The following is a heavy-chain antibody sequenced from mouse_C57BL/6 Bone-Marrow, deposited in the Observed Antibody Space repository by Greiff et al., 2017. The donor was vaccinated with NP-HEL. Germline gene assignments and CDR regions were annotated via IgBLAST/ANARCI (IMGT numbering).Heavy chain of an antibody. CDR2: IYPSDSET. CDR3: ARRGYYDYDDGFDY. CDR1: GYTFTSYW. V-gene: IGHV1-61*01. D-gene: IGHD2-4*01. Sequence: VQLQQPGAELVRPGSSVKLSCKASGYTFTSYWMDWVKQRPGQGLEWIGNIYPSDSETHYNHKFKDKATLTVDKSSSTAYMQLSSLTSEDSAVYYCARRGYYDYDDGFDYWGQGTTLTVSS. J-gene: IGHJ2*01.